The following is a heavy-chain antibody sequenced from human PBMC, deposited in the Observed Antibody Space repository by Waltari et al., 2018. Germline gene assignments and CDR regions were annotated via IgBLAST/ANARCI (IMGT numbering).Heavy chain of an antibody. V-gene: IGHV3-48*03. CDR3: ARGSSMIVVVTDDAFDI. CDR2: ISSSGSTI. Sequence: EVQLVESGGGLVQPGGSLRLSCAASGFTFSSYEMNWVRQAPGKGLEWVSYISSSGSTIYYADLVKGRFTISRDNAKNSLYLQMNSLRAEDTAVYYCARGSSMIVVVTDDAFDIWGQGTMVTVSS. D-gene: IGHD3-22*01. J-gene: IGHJ3*02. CDR1: GFTFSSYE.